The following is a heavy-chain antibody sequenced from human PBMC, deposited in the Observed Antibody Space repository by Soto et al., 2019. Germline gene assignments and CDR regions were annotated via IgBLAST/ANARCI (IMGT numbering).Heavy chain of an antibody. Sequence: GGSLRLSCAASGFTFSSYAMHWVRQAPGKGLEWVAVISYDGSNKYYADSVKGRFTISRDNSKNTLYLQMNSLRAEDTAVYYCARDPRKLRITIFGVVTYYFDYWGQGTLVTVSS. D-gene: IGHD3-3*01. J-gene: IGHJ4*02. CDR1: GFTFSSYA. V-gene: IGHV3-30-3*01. CDR3: ARDPRKLRITIFGVVTYYFDY. CDR2: ISYDGSNK.